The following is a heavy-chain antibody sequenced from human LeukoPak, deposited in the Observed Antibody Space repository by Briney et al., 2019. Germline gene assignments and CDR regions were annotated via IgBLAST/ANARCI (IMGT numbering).Heavy chain of an antibody. Sequence: GASVKVSCKASGYTSTGYYMHWVRQAPGQGLEWMGWINPNSGGTNYAQKFQGRVTMTRDTSISTAYMELSRLRSDDTAVYYCARGRGRVAGTVKINDAFDIWGQGTMVTVSS. V-gene: IGHV1-2*02. CDR2: INPNSGGT. CDR1: GYTSTGYY. J-gene: IGHJ3*02. D-gene: IGHD6-19*01. CDR3: ARGRGRVAGTVKINDAFDI.